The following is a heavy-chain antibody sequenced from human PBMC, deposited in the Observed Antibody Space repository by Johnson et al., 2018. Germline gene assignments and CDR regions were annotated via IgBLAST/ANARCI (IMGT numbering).Heavy chain of an antibody. Sequence: ERLGESGAEVIQPGESLKISCKGSGYSFTNYWIGWVRQMPGKGLEWMGIIHPPDSETRYSPSFQGHVTMSVDKSISTAYLQWSSLNASDSAMYYCARHTSMNAFDIWGQGTMVTVSS. CDR3: ARHTSMNAFDI. D-gene: IGHD5-18*01. CDR2: IHPPDSET. V-gene: IGHV5-51*01. CDR1: GYSFTNYW. J-gene: IGHJ3*02.